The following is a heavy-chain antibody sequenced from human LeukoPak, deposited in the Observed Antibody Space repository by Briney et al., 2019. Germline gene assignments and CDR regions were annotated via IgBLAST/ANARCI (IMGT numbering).Heavy chain of an antibody. D-gene: IGHD1-26*01. J-gene: IGHJ6*02. CDR2: ISSSSSTI. Sequence: PGGSLRLSCAASGFSFSVYWMNWVRQAPGKGLEWVSYISSSSSTIYYADSVKGRFTISRDNAKNSLYLQMNSLRDEDTAVYYCARDNSGSYYFYYGMDVWGQGTTVTVSS. CDR3: ARDNSGSYYFYYGMDV. V-gene: IGHV3-48*02. CDR1: GFSFSVYW.